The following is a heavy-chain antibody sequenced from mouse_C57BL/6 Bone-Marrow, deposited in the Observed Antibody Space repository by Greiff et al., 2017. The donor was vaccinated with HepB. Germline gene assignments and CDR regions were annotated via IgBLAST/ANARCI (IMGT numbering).Heavy chain of an antibody. J-gene: IGHJ2*01. Sequence: EVKLVESGPGLVKPSQSLSLTCSVTGYSITSGYYWNWIRQFPGNKLEWMGYISYDGSNNYNPSLKNRISITRDTSKNQFFLKLNSVTTEDTATYYCARGGGWLLLERVYYFDYWGQGTTLTVSS. V-gene: IGHV3-6*01. CDR1: GYSITSGYY. CDR2: ISYDGSN. D-gene: IGHD2-3*01. CDR3: ARGGGWLLLERVYYFDY.